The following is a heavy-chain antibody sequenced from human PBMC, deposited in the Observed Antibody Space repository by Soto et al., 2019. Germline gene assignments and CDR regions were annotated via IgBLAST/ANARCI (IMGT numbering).Heavy chain of an antibody. V-gene: IGHV4-34*01. CDR3: ARGLNIVVVPAHYYYYMDV. Sequence: SETLSLTCAVYGGSFSGYYWSWIRQPPGKGLEWIGEINHSGSTNYNPSLKSRVTISVDTSKNQFSLKLSSVTAADTAVYYCARGLNIVVVPAHYYYYMDVWGKGTTVTVSS. J-gene: IGHJ6*03. CDR1: GGSFSGYY. CDR2: INHSGST. D-gene: IGHD2-2*01.